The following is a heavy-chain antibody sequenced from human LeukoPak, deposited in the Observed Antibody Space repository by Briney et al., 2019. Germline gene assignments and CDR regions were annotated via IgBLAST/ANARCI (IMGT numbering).Heavy chain of an antibody. CDR1: GFIFSYYA. V-gene: IGHV3-30*01. J-gene: IGHJ4*02. CDR2: ISYDGTDE. D-gene: IGHD1-7*01. CDR3: PRGGVVTGTKYALEY. Sequence: GGSLRLSCTASGFIFSYYAMHWVRQAPGKGLEWVAIISYDGTDENFADSVEGRFTISRDNSMNTLYLQMNSLRHEDTAVYFCPRGGVVTGTKYALEYWGQGTLVTVSS.